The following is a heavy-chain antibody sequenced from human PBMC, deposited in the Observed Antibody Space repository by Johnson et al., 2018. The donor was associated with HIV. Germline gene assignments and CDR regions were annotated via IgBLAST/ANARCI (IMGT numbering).Heavy chain of an antibody. D-gene: IGHD7-27*01. CDR3: VREHNWGRGALDI. CDR1: GFTFSSYD. V-gene: IGHV3-13*01. Sequence: EQLVESGGGLVQPGGSLRLSCAASGFTFSSYDMHWVRHSTGKGLEWVSGIGTTGDTYYPGSVKGRFTIAREDANNALYLQMNSLRAGDTAVYYCVREHNWGRGALDIWGQGTMVTVSS. CDR2: IGTTGDT. J-gene: IGHJ3*02.